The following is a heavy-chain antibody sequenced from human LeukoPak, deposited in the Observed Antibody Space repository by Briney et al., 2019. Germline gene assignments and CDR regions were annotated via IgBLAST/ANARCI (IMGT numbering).Heavy chain of an antibody. V-gene: IGHV1-2*02. CDR1: GYTFTGYF. D-gene: IGHD1-26*01. Sequence: ASVKVSCKASGYTFTGYFMHWVRQAPGLGFEWMGWIKPKSGGTSYPQKFQGRLTMTRDTSISTAYMELSRLRSDDTAVYYCVTSANYYYFDYWGQGTLVTVSS. CDR3: VTSANYYYFDY. J-gene: IGHJ4*02. CDR2: IKPKSGGT.